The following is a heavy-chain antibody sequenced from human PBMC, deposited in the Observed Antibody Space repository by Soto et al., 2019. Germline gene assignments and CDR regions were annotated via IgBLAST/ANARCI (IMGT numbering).Heavy chain of an antibody. CDR1: GGSISSSSYY. D-gene: IGHD3-22*01. CDR2: IYYSGST. V-gene: IGHV4-39*01. Sequence: LSLTCTVSGGSISSSSYYWGWIRQPLGKGLEWIGSIYYSGSTYYNPSLKSRVTISVDTSKNQFSLKLSSVTAADTAVYYCARRRSDSSGYYYSNWGQGTLVTVSS. CDR3: ARRRSDSSGYYYSN. J-gene: IGHJ4*02.